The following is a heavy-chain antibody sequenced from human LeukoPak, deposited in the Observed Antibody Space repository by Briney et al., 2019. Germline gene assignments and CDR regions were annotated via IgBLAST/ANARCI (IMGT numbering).Heavy chain of an antibody. CDR3: ARDPGRACSSTSCYNQKPVWYYYHLDV. V-gene: IGHV4-59*01. Sequence: SETLSLTCTVSVGSISRYYWIGIRQPPGEGLECIGYIYYSGCTNYNPSLKSRVTLSVGKSKNQCFLKLSSVTACGPAVYYCARDPGRACSSTSCYNQKPVWYYYHLDVWGKGTTVTVSS. CDR1: VGSISRYY. CDR2: IYYSGCT. J-gene: IGHJ6*03. D-gene: IGHD2-2*02.